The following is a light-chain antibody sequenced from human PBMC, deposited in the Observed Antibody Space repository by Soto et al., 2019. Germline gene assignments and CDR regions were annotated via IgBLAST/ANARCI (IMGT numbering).Light chain of an antibody. CDR2: GAS. V-gene: IGKV3-20*01. CDR3: RQYGSSPLT. J-gene: IGKJ4*01. CDR1: QTVINTY. Sequence: EIVLTQSPGTLSLSPGERATLSCRASQTVINTYLAWYQQKPGQAPRLLIYGASSRATGVPDRFSGSGSGTFFMLTIIRLEPEDFAVYFFRQYGSSPLTFGGGTKVEIK.